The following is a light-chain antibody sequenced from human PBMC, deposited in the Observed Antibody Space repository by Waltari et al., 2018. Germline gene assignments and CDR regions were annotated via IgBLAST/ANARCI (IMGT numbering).Light chain of an antibody. CDR3: QSADSSGTYVV. V-gene: IGLV3-25*03. CDR1: ALPKQY. J-gene: IGLJ2*01. Sequence: SYELTQPPSVSVSPGQTARITCSGDALPKQYAYWYQQKPGQAPVLVIYKDSERPSGIPEGFCGSSSGTTVTLTISGVQAEDEADYYCQSADSSGTYVVFGGGTKLTVL. CDR2: KDS.